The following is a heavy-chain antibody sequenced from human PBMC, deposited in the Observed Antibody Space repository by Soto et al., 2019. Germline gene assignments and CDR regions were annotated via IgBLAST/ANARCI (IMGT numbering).Heavy chain of an antibody. CDR2: ISSSSSYI. CDR1: GFTFSSYS. J-gene: IGHJ5*02. V-gene: IGHV3-21*01. D-gene: IGHD6-19*01. Sequence: EVQLVESGGGLVKPGGSLRLSCAASGFTFSSYSMNWVRQAPGKGLEWVSSISSSSSYIYYADSVKGRFTISRDNAKNSLYLQMNSLRGEDTAVDYCARDGEAVAGTGFDPWGQGTLVTVSS. CDR3: ARDGEAVAGTGFDP.